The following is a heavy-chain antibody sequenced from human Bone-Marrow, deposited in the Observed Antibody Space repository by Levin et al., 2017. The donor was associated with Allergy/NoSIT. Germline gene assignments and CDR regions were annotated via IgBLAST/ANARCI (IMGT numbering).Heavy chain of an antibody. CDR1: GFTFSSSA. V-gene: IGHV3-64*02. Sequence: LSLTCAASGFTFSSSAMHWVRQAPGKGLEYVSAISSNGGSTYYADSVKGRFTISRDNSKNTLYLQMGSLRAEDMAVYYCARVSRYSSFHAAAFDIWGQGTMVTVSS. CDR3: ARVSRYSSFHAAAFDI. D-gene: IGHD6-13*01. J-gene: IGHJ3*02. CDR2: ISSNGGST.